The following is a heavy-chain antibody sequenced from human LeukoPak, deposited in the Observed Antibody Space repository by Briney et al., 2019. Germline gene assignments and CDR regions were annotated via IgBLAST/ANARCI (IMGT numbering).Heavy chain of an antibody. V-gene: IGHV3-7*04. CDR1: GFTISSDW. CDR2: INGDGSEK. D-gene: IGHD1/OR15-1a*01. J-gene: IGHJ4*02. CDR3: PRVLFGNREHIIDY. Sequence: GGSLRLSCAASGFTISSDWISWVRQAPGKGLEWVANINGDGSEKYSADSVKGRFTISKDNPKNSVYLQMNSLRAEDTAVYYCPRVLFGNREHIIDYWGQGTPVTVSS.